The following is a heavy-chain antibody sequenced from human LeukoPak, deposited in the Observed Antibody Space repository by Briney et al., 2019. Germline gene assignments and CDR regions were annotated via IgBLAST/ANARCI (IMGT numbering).Heavy chain of an antibody. CDR2: IYPGDSDT. Sequence: GASLQISCKGSGSSFTSYWIGWVRQLPGKGLEWMGIIYPGDSDTRYSPSFQGQVTFSADKSISTAYLQWSSLKASDTAMYYCARHRGIQLWLYNWFDPWGQGTLVTVSS. J-gene: IGHJ5*02. D-gene: IGHD5-18*01. CDR3: ARHRGIQLWLYNWFDP. V-gene: IGHV5-51*01. CDR1: GSSFTSYW.